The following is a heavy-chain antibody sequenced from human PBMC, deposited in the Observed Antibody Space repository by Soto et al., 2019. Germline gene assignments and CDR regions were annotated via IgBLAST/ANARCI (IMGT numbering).Heavy chain of an antibody. CDR2: IYYSGST. CDR1: GGSISSYY. J-gene: IGHJ4*02. D-gene: IGHD2-15*01. Sequence: PSETLSLTCTVSGGSISSYYWSWIRQPPGKGLEWIGYIYYSGSTNYNPSLKSRVTISVDTSKNQFSLKLSSVTAADTAVYYCARSLSVAAMNPLSPLDDWGQGTLVTVSS. V-gene: IGHV4-59*01. CDR3: ARSLSVAAMNPLSPLDD.